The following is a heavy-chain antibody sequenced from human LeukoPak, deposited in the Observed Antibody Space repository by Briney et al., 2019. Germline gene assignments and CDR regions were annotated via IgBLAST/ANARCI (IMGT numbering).Heavy chain of an antibody. CDR1: GYSFTKYF. V-gene: IGHV1-46*01. CDR2: INPSDGTT. D-gene: IGHD5-18*01. CDR3: ARESVQLIIDY. Sequence: ASVKVSCKASGYSFTKYFIHWVRQAPGQGLEWMGVINPSDGTTGDAQRFQGRVTITTDESTSTAYMELSSLRSEDTAVYYCARESVQLIIDYWGQGTLVTVSS. J-gene: IGHJ4*02.